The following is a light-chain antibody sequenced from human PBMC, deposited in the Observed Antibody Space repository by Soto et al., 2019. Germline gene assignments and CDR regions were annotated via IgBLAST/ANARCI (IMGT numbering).Light chain of an antibody. CDR3: QQSDDSPGT. Sequence: DIVLPQSPGTLSLSPGERATLSCRASQTVRNNYLAWYQQKPGQAPRLLIYDASSRATAIPDRCSGSGSGIDFTLTISRLEHEDFAVYYCQQSDDSPGTFGQGTKVDIK. V-gene: IGKV3-20*01. J-gene: IGKJ1*01. CDR2: DAS. CDR1: QTVRNNY.